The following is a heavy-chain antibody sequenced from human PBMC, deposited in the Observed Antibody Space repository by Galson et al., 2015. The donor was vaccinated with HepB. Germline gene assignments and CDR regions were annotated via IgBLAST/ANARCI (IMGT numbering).Heavy chain of an antibody. CDR3: ARENTAVGDYYYYYMDV. D-gene: IGHD5-18*01. CDR1: GFTFSSYS. V-gene: IGHV3-48*02. J-gene: IGHJ6*03. CDR2: ISSSSTTI. Sequence: SLRLSCAASGFTFSSYSMNWVRQAPGKGLEWASYISSSSTTIYYADSVKGRFTLSRDHAKNSLYLQMNSLRDEDTAVYYCARENTAVGDYYYYYMDVWGKGTTVTVSS.